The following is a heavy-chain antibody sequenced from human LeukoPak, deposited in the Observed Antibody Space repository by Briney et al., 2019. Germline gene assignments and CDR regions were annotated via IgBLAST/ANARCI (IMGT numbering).Heavy chain of an antibody. CDR1: GGSISSSSYY. D-gene: IGHD2-2*01. CDR3: VTLGYCSSTSCYANWFDP. V-gene: IGHV4-39*01. CDR2: IYYSGST. Sequence: SETLSLICTVSGGSISSSSYYWGWVRQPPGKGLEWIGSIYYSGSTYYNPSLKSRVTISVDTSKNQFSLKLSSVTAADTAVYYGVTLGYCSSTSCYANWFDPWGQGTLVTVSS. J-gene: IGHJ5*02.